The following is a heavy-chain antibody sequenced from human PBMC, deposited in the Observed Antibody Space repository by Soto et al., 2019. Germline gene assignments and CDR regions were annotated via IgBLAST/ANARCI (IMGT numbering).Heavy chain of an antibody. CDR3: ASNYGSGSRAFDS. J-gene: IGHJ4*02. CDR2: VNPILSMS. Sequence: QVQLVQSGAEVKSAGSSVKVSCKASGDTFNFYSINWVRQAPGLGLEWVGRVNPILSMSNYAQRFQGRVTMTADTSTGTASSDLRSLRSEETPIDYCASNYGSGSRAFDSWGQGALVTVSS. V-gene: IGHV1-69*02. CDR1: GDTFNFYS. D-gene: IGHD3-10*01.